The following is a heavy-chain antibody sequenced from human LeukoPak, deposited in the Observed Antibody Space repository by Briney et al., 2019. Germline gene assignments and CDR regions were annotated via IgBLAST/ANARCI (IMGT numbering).Heavy chain of an antibody. CDR2: MYYSGGT. D-gene: IGHD3-16*01. CDR1: GGSISSSSHY. CDR3: ARDLMRRDAFDI. J-gene: IGHJ3*02. V-gene: IGHV4-39*07. Sequence: PSETLSLTCTVSGGSISSSSHYWGWIRQPPGKGLEWIGSMYYSGGTYHNPSLRSRVTMSVDTAKNQFSLKLTSVTAADTAVYYCARDLMRRDAFDIWGQGTMVTVSS.